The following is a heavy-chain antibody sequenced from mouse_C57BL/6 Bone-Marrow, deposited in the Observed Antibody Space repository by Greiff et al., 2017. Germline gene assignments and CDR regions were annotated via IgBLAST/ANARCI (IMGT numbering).Heavy chain of an antibody. CDR1: GFTFSDYG. D-gene: IGHD6-1*01. Sequence: EVKLMESGGGLVKPGGSLKLSCAASGFTFSDYGMHWVRQAPEKGLEWVAYISSGSSTIYYADTVKGRFTISRDNAKNTLFLQMSRLRSEDTAMYYCARAVLYAMDYWGQGTSVTVSS. V-gene: IGHV5-17*01. CDR3: ARAVLYAMDY. CDR2: ISSGSSTI. J-gene: IGHJ4*01.